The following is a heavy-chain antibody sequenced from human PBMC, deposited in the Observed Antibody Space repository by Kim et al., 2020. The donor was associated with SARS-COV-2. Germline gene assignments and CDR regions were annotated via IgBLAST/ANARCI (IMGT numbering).Heavy chain of an antibody. D-gene: IGHD6-13*01. Sequence: NNAQKFQGRVTITADKSTSTAYMELSSLRSEDTAVYYCARVGIVTAAGMDVWGQGTTVTVSS. J-gene: IGHJ6*02. V-gene: IGHV1-69*04. CDR3: ARVGIVTAAGMDV.